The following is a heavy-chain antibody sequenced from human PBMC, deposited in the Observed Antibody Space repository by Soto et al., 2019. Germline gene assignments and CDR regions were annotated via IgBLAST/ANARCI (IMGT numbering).Heavy chain of an antibody. CDR1: GGSISSYY. J-gene: IGHJ4*02. Sequence: PSETLSLTCTVSGGSISSYYWSWIRQPPGKGLEWIGYIYYSGSTNYNPSLKSRVTISVDTSKNQFSLKLSSVTAADTAVYYCARTVAGPDYWGQGTLVTVSS. CDR2: IYYSGST. D-gene: IGHD6-19*01. CDR3: ARTVAGPDY. V-gene: IGHV4-59*01.